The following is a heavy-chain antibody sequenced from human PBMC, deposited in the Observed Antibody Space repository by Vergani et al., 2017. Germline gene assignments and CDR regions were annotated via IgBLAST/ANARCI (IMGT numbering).Heavy chain of an antibody. J-gene: IGHJ6*02. V-gene: IGHV3-23*01. Sequence: EVQLLESGGGLVQPGGSLRPSCAASGFTFSSYAMSWVRQAPGKGLEWVSAISGSGGSTYYADSVKGRFTISRDNSKNTLYLQMNSLRAEDTAVYYCASTPYYYYGMDVWGQGTTVTVSS. CDR2: ISGSGGST. CDR1: GFTFSSYA. D-gene: IGHD6-13*01. CDR3: ASTPYYYYGMDV.